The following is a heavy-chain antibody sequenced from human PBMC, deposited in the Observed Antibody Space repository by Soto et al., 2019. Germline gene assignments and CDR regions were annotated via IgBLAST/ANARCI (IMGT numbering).Heavy chain of an antibody. Sequence: ASVKVSCKASGGTFSSYAISWVRQAPGQGLEWMGGIIPIFGTANYAQKFQGRVTITADESTSTAYMELSSLRSEDTAVYDCARSPTENYYGSGSYGAFDIWGQGTMVTVSS. D-gene: IGHD3-10*01. CDR2: IIPIFGTA. V-gene: IGHV1-69*13. CDR1: GGTFSSYA. J-gene: IGHJ3*02. CDR3: ARSPTENYYGSGSYGAFDI.